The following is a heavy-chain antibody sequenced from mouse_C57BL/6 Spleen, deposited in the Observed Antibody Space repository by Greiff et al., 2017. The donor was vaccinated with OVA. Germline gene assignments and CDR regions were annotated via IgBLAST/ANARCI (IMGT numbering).Heavy chain of an antibody. V-gene: IGHV7-3*01. CDR3: ARYRRYFDY. Sequence: VMLVESGGGLVQPGGSLSLSCAASGFTFTAYYMSWVRQPPGKALEWLGFIRNKAHGSTTEYSASVTGRFTISRDNSQSILYLQMNALRAEDSATYYCARYRRYFDYWGQGTTLTVSS. CDR1: GFTFTAYY. J-gene: IGHJ2*01. CDR2: IRNKAHGSTT.